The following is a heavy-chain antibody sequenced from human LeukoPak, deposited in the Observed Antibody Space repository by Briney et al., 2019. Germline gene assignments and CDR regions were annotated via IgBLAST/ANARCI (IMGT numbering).Heavy chain of an antibody. D-gene: IGHD1-1*01. Sequence: SETLSLTCTVSGGSISSGDYYWSWIRQPPGKGLEWIGYIYYSGSTYYNPSLKSRVTISVDTSKNQFSLKLSSVTAADTAVYYCATAGRGYVRCFDYWGQGTLVTVSS. CDR1: GGSISSGDYY. CDR3: ATAGRGYVRCFDY. V-gene: IGHV4-30-4*01. J-gene: IGHJ4*02. CDR2: IYYSGST.